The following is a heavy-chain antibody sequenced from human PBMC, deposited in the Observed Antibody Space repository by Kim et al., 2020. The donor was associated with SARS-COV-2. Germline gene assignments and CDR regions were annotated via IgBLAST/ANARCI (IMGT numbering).Heavy chain of an antibody. CDR1: GGSFSGYY. CDR2: INHSGST. CDR3: ARGGRYYGSGSYLA. Sequence: SETLSLTCAVYGGSFSGYYWSWIRQPPGKGLAWIGEINHSGSTNYNPSLKSRVTISVDTSKNQFSLKLSSVTAADTAVYYCARGGRYYGSGSYLAWGQGTLVTVSS. J-gene: IGHJ5*02. D-gene: IGHD3-10*01. V-gene: IGHV4-34*01.